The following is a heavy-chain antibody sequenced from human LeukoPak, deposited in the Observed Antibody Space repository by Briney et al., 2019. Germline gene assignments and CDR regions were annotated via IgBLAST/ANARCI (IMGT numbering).Heavy chain of an antibody. J-gene: IGHJ6*03. V-gene: IGHV3-23*01. D-gene: IGHD5-18*01. CDR2: INDRGTGT. Sequence: GGSLRLSCAASGFTFSKYAMSWVRQAPGKGLEWVSTINDRGTGTYYADSVKGRFTISRDNSKNTLSLQMNSLRAEDTAVYYCARGLKTAVGPYMGYHYYMDVWGKGTTVTVSS. CDR3: ARGLKTAVGPYMGYHYYMDV. CDR1: GFTFSKYA.